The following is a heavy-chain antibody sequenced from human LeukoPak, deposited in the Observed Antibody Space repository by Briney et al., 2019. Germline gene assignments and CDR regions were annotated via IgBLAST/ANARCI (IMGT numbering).Heavy chain of an antibody. CDR1: GGSISSYY. CDR3: ARSRYCSSTSCYSDWYFDY. V-gene: IGHV4-59*01. J-gene: IGHJ4*02. D-gene: IGHD2-2*01. CDR2: IYYSGST. Sequence: PSETLSLTCTVSGGSISSYYWSWIRQPPGKGLEWIGYIYYSGSTNYNPSLKSRVTISVDTSKNQFSLKLSSVTAADTAVYYCARSRYCSSTSCYSDWYFDYWGQGTLVTVSS.